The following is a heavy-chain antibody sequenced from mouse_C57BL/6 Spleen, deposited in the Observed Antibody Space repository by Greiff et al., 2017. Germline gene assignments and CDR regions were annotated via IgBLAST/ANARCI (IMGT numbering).Heavy chain of an antibody. V-gene: IGHV2-2*01. CDR3: ARNPYDYGGVYYFDY. D-gene: IGHD2-4*01. J-gene: IGHJ2*01. CDR1: GFSLTSYG. Sequence: QVQLKESGPGLVQPSQSLSITCTVSGFSLTSYGVHWVRQSPGKGLEWLGVIWSGGSTDYNAAFISRLSISKDNSKSQVFFKMNSLQADDTAIYYCARNPYDYGGVYYFDYWGQGTTLTVSS. CDR2: IWSGGST.